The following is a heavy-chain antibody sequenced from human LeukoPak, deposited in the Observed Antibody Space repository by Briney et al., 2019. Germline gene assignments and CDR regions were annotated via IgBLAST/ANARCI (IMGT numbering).Heavy chain of an antibody. V-gene: IGHV1-2*02. CDR1: GYTFTGYY. CDR3: ARAAAGCPSASTSCEFDY. Sequence: ASVKVSCKASGYTFTGYYMHWVRQAPGQGLEWMGWINPNSGGTNYAQKFQGRVTMTRDTSISTAYMELSRLRSDDTAVYYCARAAAGCPSASTSCEFDYWGQGTLVTVSS. D-gene: IGHD2-2*01. J-gene: IGHJ4*02. CDR2: INPNSGGT.